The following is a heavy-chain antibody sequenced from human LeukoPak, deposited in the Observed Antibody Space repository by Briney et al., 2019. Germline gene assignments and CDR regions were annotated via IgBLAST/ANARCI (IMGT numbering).Heavy chain of an antibody. CDR1: GGTFSSYA. CDR2: IIPIFGTA. V-gene: IGHV1-69*01. J-gene: IGHJ6*02. Sequence: GSSVKVSCKASGGTFSSYAISWVRQAPGQGLEWMGGIIPIFGTANYAQKFQGRVTITADEPTSTAYMELSSLRSEDTAVYYCARDKSAKLLWFGDNYYGMDVWGQGTMVTVSS. D-gene: IGHD3-10*01. CDR3: ARDKSAKLLWFGDNYYGMDV.